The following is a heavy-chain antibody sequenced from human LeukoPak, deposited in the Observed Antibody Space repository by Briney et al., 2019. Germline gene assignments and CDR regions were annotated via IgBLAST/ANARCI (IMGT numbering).Heavy chain of an antibody. V-gene: IGHV3-30-3*01. CDR2: ISYDGSNK. J-gene: IGHJ4*02. Sequence: GGSLRLSCADSGFTFSSYAMHWVRQAPGKGLEWVAVISYDGSNKYYADSVKGRFTISRDNSKNTLYLQMNSLRAEDTAVYYCARSRYYYDSSGEVHYWGQGTLVTVSS. D-gene: IGHD3-22*01. CDR3: ARSRYYYDSSGEVHY. CDR1: GFTFSSYA.